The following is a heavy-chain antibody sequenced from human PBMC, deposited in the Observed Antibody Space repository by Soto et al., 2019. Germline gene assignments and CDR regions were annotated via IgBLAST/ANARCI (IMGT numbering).Heavy chain of an antibody. D-gene: IGHD3-22*01. CDR2: IYYSGNT. CDR1: GECISSYNYY. Sequence: PSETLSLSCTVSGECISSYNYYWGWIREPPGEGLEWIGSIYYSGNTYYNPSLKSRVTISVDTSKNQFSLRLNSVTAADTAVYYCARHGYYDSSYYYGFGYWGKGNLVTVSS. V-gene: IGHV4-39*01. J-gene: IGHJ4*02. CDR3: ARHGYYDSSYYYGFGY.